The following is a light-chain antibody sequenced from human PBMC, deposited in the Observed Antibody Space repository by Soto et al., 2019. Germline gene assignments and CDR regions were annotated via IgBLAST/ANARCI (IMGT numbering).Light chain of an antibody. CDR3: QAWDSRTAGV. J-gene: IGLJ1*01. V-gene: IGLV3-1*01. CDR1: KLGDKY. Sequence: SYELTQPPSVSVSPGQTASITCSGDKLGDKYACWYQQKPGQSPVLVIYQNSKRPSGIPERFSGSNSGNTGTLTISGTQAMDEADYYCQAWDSRTAGVFGTGTKLTVL. CDR2: QNS.